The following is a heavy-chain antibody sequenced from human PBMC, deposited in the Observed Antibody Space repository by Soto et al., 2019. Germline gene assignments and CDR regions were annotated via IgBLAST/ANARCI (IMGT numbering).Heavy chain of an antibody. J-gene: IGHJ4*01. CDR3: HIDSEAKVSTCGFGGH. V-gene: IGHV1-69*02. D-gene: IGHD3-16*01. Sequence: QVQLGQSGAEVKKPGASVKISCKASGGTFSPYTINWVRQAPGQGLEWMGRIIPFLGVTNYAQKFQDRFTITADTTPIKAYMDTSSLTIEDTAAYYCHIDSEAKVSTCGFGGHLGQGTPVTVAS. CDR2: IIPFLGVT. CDR1: GGTFSPYT.